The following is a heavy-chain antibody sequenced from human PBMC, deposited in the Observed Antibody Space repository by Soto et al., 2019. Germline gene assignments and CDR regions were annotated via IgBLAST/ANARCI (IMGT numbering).Heavy chain of an antibody. CDR2: INPETGGT. D-gene: IGHD2-2*01. J-gene: IGHJ6*02. V-gene: IGHV1-2*02. CDR3: ARERYQVISDGMDV. CDR1: GYTFTGYY. Sequence: QVQLVQSGADVKTPGASVRVSCTASGYTFTGYYVHWVGEAPGQGLEWMGWINPETGGTSYAQKFQGRVTLSRDTSIQTAYLALSRLRFDAAAVYFCARERYQVISDGMDVWGQGTTVTVS.